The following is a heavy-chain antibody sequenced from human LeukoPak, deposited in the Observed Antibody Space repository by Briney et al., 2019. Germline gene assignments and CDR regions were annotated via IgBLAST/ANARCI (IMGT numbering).Heavy chain of an antibody. D-gene: IGHD1-26*01. CDR3: ARADGSHYGLKDY. CDR1: GFTFRSYW. J-gene: IGHJ4*02. Sequence: GGSLRLSCAASGFTFRSYWMHWVRQAPGKGLMWVSRISPDGTSKSYADSVKGRFTISRDNAKNTLSLQMNSLRAEDTGLYYCARADGSHYGLKDYWGQGTLVTVSS. V-gene: IGHV3-74*01. CDR2: ISPDGTSK.